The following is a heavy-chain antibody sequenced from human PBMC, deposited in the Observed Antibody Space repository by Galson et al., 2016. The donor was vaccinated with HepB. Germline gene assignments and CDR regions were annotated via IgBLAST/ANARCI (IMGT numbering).Heavy chain of an antibody. J-gene: IGHJ4*02. D-gene: IGHD6-19*01. CDR3: SRGGPVAGPGFFDY. CDR2: TYYRSKWYN. CDR1: GDSVSSDSIS. V-gene: IGHV6-1*01. Sequence: CAISGDSVSSDSISWDWIRQSPSRGLEWLGRTYYRSKWYNDYAVSVRGRISINPGTSKNQFSLQLNSVTPEDTAVYYCSRGGPVAGPGFFDYWGQGALVTVSS.